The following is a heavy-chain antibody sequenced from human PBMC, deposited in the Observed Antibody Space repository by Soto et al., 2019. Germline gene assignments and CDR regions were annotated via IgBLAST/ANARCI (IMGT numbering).Heavy chain of an antibody. Sequence: WGSLRLSCAASGFTFSSYSMNWVRQAQGQGLEWVSSISSSSYIYYADSAKGRFTISRDNAKNSLYLQMNSLRADDTAVYYCARDDVYSGYYLYYFDYWGQGTLVTVSS. J-gene: IGHJ4*02. CDR2: ISSSSYI. CDR3: ARDDVYSGYYLYYFDY. D-gene: IGHD5-12*01. CDR1: GFTFSSYS. V-gene: IGHV3-21*01.